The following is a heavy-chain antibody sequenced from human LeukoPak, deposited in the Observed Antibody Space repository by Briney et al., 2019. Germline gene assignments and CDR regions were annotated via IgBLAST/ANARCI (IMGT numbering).Heavy chain of an antibody. Sequence: ETLSLTCTVSGGSISSNYMSWVRQAPGKGLEWVSVIYSGGSTYYADSVKGRFTISRDNSKNTLYLQMNSLRAEDTAVYYCAREISRTGAFDIWGQGTMVTVSS. D-gene: IGHD3-3*02. J-gene: IGHJ3*02. CDR1: GGSISSNY. V-gene: IGHV3-53*05. CDR2: IYSGGST. CDR3: AREISRTGAFDI.